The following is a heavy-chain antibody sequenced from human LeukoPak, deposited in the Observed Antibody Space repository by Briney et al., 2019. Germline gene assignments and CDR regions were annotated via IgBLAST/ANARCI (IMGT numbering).Heavy chain of an antibody. D-gene: IGHD6-13*01. CDR1: GYTFTSYY. CDR3: ARGILSVWQQPGDY. Sequence: GASVKVSCKASGYTFTSYYMHWVRQAPGQGLEWMGIINPSGGSTSYAQKFQGRVTMTRDTSTSTAYMELRSLRSDDTAVYYCARGILSVWQQPGDYGGQGTLVTVSS. CDR2: INPSGGST. J-gene: IGHJ4*02. V-gene: IGHV1-46*01.